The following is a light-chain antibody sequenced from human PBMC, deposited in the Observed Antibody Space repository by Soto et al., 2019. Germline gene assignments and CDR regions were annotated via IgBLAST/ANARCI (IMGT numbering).Light chain of an antibody. Sequence: EIVVTQSPGTLSLSPGERATLSCRASQSVTSSFLAWYQQKPGQAPRLLIYGASSSATDIPDRFSGSGSGTDFTLTSRRLESEDFAVYYCQQFGTARITFGGGTKVETK. J-gene: IGKJ4*01. CDR2: GAS. V-gene: IGKV3-20*01. CDR3: QQFGTARIT. CDR1: QSVTSSF.